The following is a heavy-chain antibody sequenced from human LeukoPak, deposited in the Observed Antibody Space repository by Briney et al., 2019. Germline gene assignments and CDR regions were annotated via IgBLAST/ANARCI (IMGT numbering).Heavy chain of an antibody. J-gene: IGHJ4*02. CDR2: IYYSGST. Sequence: SETLSLTCTVSGGSISSSSYYWGWIRQPPGKGLEWIGSIYYSGSTYYNPSLKSRVTISVDTSKNQFSLKLSSVTAADTAVYYCARTWVAAASDYWGQGTLVTVSS. CDR3: ARTWVAAASDY. CDR1: GGSISSSSYY. D-gene: IGHD6-13*01. V-gene: IGHV4-39*07.